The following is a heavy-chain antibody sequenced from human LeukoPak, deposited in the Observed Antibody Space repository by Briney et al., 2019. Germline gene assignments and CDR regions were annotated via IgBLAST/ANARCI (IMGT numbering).Heavy chain of an antibody. Sequence: SETLSLTCTVSGGSISGYYWSWIRQPPGKGLEWSGYIYYSGSTNYNPSLKSRVTISIDTSKNQFSLKLSSVTAADTAVYYCARRRPQFVTYSYYGMDVWGQGTTVTVSS. D-gene: IGHD2/OR15-2a*01. J-gene: IGHJ6*02. V-gene: IGHV4-59*01. CDR1: GGSISGYY. CDR2: IYYSGST. CDR3: ARRRPQFVTYSYYGMDV.